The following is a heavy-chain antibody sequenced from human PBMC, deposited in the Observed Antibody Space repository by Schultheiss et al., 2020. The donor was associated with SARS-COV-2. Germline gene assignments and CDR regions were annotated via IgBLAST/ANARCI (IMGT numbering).Heavy chain of an antibody. CDR3: ASCYDFWSGYYTFDY. V-gene: IGHV3-21*01. CDR2: ISSCSSYI. D-gene: IGHD3-3*01. Sequence: GGSLRLSCAASGFTFSSYSMNWVRQAPGKGLEWVSSISSCSSYIYYEDSVKGRFTISRDNAKNSLYLQMNSLRAEETAVYYCASCYDFWSGYYTFDYWGHGAVVTV. CDR1: GFTFSSYS. J-gene: IGHJ4*01.